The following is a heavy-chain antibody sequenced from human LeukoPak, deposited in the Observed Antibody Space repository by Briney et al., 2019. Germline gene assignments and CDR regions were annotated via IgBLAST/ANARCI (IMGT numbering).Heavy chain of an antibody. Sequence: SETLSLTCTVSGGSISSGGYYWSWIRQHPGKGLEWIGYIYYSGSTYYNPSLKSRVTISVDTSKNQFSLKLSSVTAADTAVYYCAREVTTVTTSQRASYWFDPWGQGTLVTVSS. D-gene: IGHD4-11*01. CDR2: IYYSGST. CDR1: GGSISSGGYY. CDR3: AREVTTVTTSQRASYWFDP. V-gene: IGHV4-31*03. J-gene: IGHJ5*02.